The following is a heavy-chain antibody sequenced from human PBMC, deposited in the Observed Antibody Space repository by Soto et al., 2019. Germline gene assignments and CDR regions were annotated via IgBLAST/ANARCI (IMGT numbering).Heavy chain of an antibody. CDR3: AKDWPGREAAAGPYYYYYGMDV. Sequence: GGSLRLSCAASGFTFSSYAMSWVRQAPGKGLEWVSAISGSGGSTYYADSVKGRFTISRDNSKNTLYLQMNSPRAEDTAVYYCAKDWPGREAAAGPYYYYYGMDVWGQGTTVTVSS. CDR1: GFTFSSYA. CDR2: ISGSGGST. D-gene: IGHD6-13*01. J-gene: IGHJ6*02. V-gene: IGHV3-23*01.